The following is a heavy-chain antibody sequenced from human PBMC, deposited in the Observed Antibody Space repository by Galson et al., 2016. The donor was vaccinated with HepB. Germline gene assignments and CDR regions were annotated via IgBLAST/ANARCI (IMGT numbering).Heavy chain of an antibody. CDR3: ARSDNGDYKDY. V-gene: IGHV4-59*01. CDR1: GDSMNNYY. D-gene: IGHD4-17*01. J-gene: IGHJ4*02. CDR2: IYYSGGT. Sequence: ETLSLTCTVSGDSMNNYYWSWIRQPPGKGLEWLGYIYYSGGTNYNPSLYTRVTISVDTSKNQFSLKLSSVTAADTAVYYCARSDNGDYKDYWGQGTLVTVSS.